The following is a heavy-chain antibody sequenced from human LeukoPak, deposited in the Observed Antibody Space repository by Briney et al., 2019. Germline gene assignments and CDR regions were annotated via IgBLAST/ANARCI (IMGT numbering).Heavy chain of an antibody. V-gene: IGHV4-34*01. CDR2: INHSGST. CDR3: ARSWSGGSCYNY. CDR1: GGSFSGYY. Sequence: SETLSLTCAVYGGSFSGYYWSWIRQPPGKGLEWVGAINHSGSTNYHPSLKSRVTVSIDSPKNHSSLKLSSVTAADTAVYYCARSWSGGSCYNYWGQGTLVTVSS. J-gene: IGHJ4*02. D-gene: IGHD2-15*01.